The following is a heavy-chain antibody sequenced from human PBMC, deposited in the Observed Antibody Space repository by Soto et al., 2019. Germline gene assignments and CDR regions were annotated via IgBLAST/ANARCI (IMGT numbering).Heavy chain of an antibody. J-gene: IGHJ5*02. D-gene: IGHD1-26*01. CDR2: ITGRGDST. CDR1: GFPFSDHA. CDR3: AKDLYVQPPSGWFDP. V-gene: IGHV3-23*01. Sequence: GGSLRLSCAASGFPFSDHAMHWVRRTPGKGLEWVSAITGRGDSTYYADSVKGRFTISRDNSKSTLYLQMMSLRAEDTAVYYCAKDLYVQPPSGWFDPWGQGTVVTVSS.